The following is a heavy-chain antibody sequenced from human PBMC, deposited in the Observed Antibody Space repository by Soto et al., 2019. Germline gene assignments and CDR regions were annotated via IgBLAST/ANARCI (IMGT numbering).Heavy chain of an antibody. J-gene: IGHJ4*02. CDR1: GFTFGSYA. CDR3: TTDSRTHCAPFFDY. CDR2: ISVSSDRT. Sequence: GGSLRLSCAASGFTFGSYAMTWVRQAPGKGLEWVSGISVSSDRTYYADSVKGRFTISRDTSKNTLFLQMNSLRAEDTAVYYCTTDSRTHCAPFFDYWGQGILVTVSS. V-gene: IGHV3-23*01. D-gene: IGHD2-21*01.